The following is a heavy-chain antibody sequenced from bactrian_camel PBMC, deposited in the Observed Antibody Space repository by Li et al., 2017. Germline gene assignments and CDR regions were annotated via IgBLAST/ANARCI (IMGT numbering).Heavy chain of an antibody. J-gene: IGHJ4*01. CDR3: TAGPTGLVGWWFAKEFHY. CDR2: LDSDGRI. V-gene: IGHV3S9*01. CDR1: VSSANDYC. Sequence: HVQLVESGGGSVQAGGSLRLSCAVFVSSANDYCLGWFRQASGKEREWVGSLDSDGRINYADSVKGRFTNSKDNRKNILYLQMNSLTPGDTAMYYCTAGPTGLVGWWFAKEFHYWGQGTQVTVS. D-gene: IGHD2*01.